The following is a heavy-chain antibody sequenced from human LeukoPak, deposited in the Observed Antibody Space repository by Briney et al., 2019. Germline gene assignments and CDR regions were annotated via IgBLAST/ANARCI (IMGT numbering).Heavy chain of an antibody. CDR2: INPNSGGT. V-gene: IGHV1-2*02. CDR1: GYTFTGYY. D-gene: IGHD3-10*01. CDR3: ARDLWFGELFSWFDP. Sequence: ASVKVSCKASGYTFTGYYMHWVRQAPGQGLEWMGWINPNSGGTNYAQKLQGRVTMTTDASTSTAYMELRSLRSDDTAVYYCARDLWFGELFSWFDPWGQGTLVTVSS. J-gene: IGHJ5*02.